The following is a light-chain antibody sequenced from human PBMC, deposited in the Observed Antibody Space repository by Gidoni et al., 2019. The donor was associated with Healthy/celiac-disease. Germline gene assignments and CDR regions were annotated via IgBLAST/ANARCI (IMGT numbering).Light chain of an antibody. CDR1: QDISNY. Sequence: DIQMPQSPSSLSASVGDRVTITCQASQDISNYLNWYQQKPGKAPKLLIYDASNLETGVPSRFSGSGSGTDFTFTISSLRPEDIATYYCQQYDNLPITFGQGTRLEIK. J-gene: IGKJ5*01. V-gene: IGKV1-33*01. CDR3: QQYDNLPIT. CDR2: DAS.